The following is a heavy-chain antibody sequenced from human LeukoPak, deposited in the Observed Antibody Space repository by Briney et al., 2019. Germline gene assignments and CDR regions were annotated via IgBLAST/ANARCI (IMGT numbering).Heavy chain of an antibody. Sequence: PGGSLRLSCAASGFTFSSHDMNWVRQAPGKGLEWVSYISNSGSTISYADSVKGRFTISRDNAKNSLYLQMNSLRAEDTAVYYCAREGIADYWGQETLVTVSS. CDR1: GFTFSSHD. D-gene: IGHD3-10*01. CDR3: AREGIADY. J-gene: IGHJ4*02. V-gene: IGHV3-48*03. CDR2: ISNSGSTI.